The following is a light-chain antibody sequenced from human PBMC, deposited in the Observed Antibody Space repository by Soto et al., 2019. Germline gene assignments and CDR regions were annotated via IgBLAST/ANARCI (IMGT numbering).Light chain of an antibody. J-gene: IGLJ2*01. Sequence: QSVLTQPASVSGSPGQSITLSCTGTSSDIGGYDYVSWYQRHPGKAPKLIIYDVNNRPSGVSNRFSGSKSGNTASLTISGLQAEDEADYYCTSYASGSSHVVFGGGTKQTVL. CDR2: DVN. CDR1: SSDIGGYDY. V-gene: IGLV2-14*01. CDR3: TSYASGSSHVV.